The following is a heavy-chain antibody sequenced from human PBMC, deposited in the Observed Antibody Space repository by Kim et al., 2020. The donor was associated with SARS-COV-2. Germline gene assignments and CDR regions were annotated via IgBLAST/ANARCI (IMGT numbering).Heavy chain of an antibody. CDR3: TSGVNGDFNYYYYGMDV. D-gene: IGHD4-17*01. CDR1: GFTFSGSA. V-gene: IGHV3-73*01. CDR2: IRSKANSYAT. J-gene: IGHJ6*02. Sequence: GGSLRLSCAASGFTFSGSAMHWVRQASGKGLEWVGRIRSKANSYATAYAASVKGRFTISRDDSKNTAYLQMNSLKTEDTAVYYCTSGVNGDFNYYYYGMDVWGQGTTVTVSS.